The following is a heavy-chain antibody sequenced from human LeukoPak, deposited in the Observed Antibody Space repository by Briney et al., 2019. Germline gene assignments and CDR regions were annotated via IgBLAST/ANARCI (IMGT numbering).Heavy chain of an antibody. J-gene: IGHJ4*02. D-gene: IGHD4-17*01. CDR3: ARGAYGDYDY. CDR1: GFTFSNYA. Sequence: SGGSLRLSCAASGFTFSNYAMHWVRQAPGKGLEWVAIISYDESNKYYADSVKGRFTISRDNSKNTLYLQMNSLRGEDTALYYCARGAYGDYDYWGQGALVTVSS. CDR2: ISYDESNK. V-gene: IGHV3-30*04.